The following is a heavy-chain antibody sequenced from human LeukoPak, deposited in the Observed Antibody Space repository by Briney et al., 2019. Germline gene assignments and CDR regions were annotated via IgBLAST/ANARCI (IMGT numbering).Heavy chain of an antibody. CDR1: GYTFTGYY. CDR3: ARDNGRGYPVHFGH. Sequence: ASVKVSCKASGYTFTGYYIHWVRQAPGQGLEWMGWINPIGGGTNYAQKFQGRVTMTRDTSITTAYMEMSSLRSDDTAVYYCARDNGRGYPVHFGHWGQGTLVTVAS. D-gene: IGHD3-22*01. CDR2: INPIGGGT. J-gene: IGHJ4*02. V-gene: IGHV1-2*02.